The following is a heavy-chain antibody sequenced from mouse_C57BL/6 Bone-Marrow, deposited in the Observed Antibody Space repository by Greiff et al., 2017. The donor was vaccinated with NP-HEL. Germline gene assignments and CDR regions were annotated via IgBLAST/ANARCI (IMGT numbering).Heavy chain of an antibody. V-gene: IGHV5-4*03. D-gene: IGHD2-3*01. Sequence: EVKLVDSGGGLVKPGGSLKLSCAASGFTFSSYAMSWVRQTPEKRLEWVATISDGGSYTYYPDNVKGRFTISRDNAKNNLYLQMSHLKSEDTAMYYCARWLLRAMDYWGQGTSVTVSS. J-gene: IGHJ4*01. CDR2: ISDGGSYT. CDR1: GFTFSSYA. CDR3: ARWLLRAMDY.